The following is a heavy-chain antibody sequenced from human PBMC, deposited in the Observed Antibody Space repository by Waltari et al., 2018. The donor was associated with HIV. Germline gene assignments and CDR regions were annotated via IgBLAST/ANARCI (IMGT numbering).Heavy chain of an antibody. Sequence: DVQMVESGGGLVQPGGSLRLSFFGSGFIFSDHYIDWFRQAPGKGLEWVGRTRNQVNGYATEYAASVEGRFSISRDDSKNSVSLQMNGLKTDDTAVYYCVRGPVVGNYYSGMDVWGQGTTVIVSS. D-gene: IGHD3-10*01. CDR3: VRGPVVGNYYSGMDV. V-gene: IGHV3-72*01. CDR2: TRNQVNGYAT. J-gene: IGHJ6*02. CDR1: GFIFSDHY.